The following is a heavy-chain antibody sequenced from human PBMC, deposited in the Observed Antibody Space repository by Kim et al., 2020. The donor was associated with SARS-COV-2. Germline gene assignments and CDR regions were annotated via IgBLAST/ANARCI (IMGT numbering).Heavy chain of an antibody. Sequence: SETLSLTCAVYGGSFSGYYWSWIRQPPGKGLEWIGEINHSGSTNYNPSLKSRVTISVDTSKNQFSLKLSSVTAADTAVYYCARRQGVGYSYGLDYWGQGTLVTVSS. CDR3: ARRQGVGYSYGLDY. J-gene: IGHJ4*02. V-gene: IGHV4-34*01. CDR1: GGSFSGYY. CDR2: INHSGST. D-gene: IGHD5-18*01.